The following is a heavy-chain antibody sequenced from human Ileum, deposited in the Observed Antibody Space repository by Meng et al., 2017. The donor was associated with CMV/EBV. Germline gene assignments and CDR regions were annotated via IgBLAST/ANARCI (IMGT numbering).Heavy chain of an antibody. D-gene: IGHD6-19*01. V-gene: IGHV4-38-2*02. CDR3: ARGTGYSSGWTTIYY. Sequence: SEILSLTCTVSGYSISSGYYWGWIRQPPGKGLEWIGSIYHSGSTYYNPSLKSRVTISVDTSKNQFSLKLSSVTAADTAVYYCARGTGYSSGWTTIYYWGQGTLVTVSS. CDR2: IYHSGST. J-gene: IGHJ4*02. CDR1: GYSISSGYY.